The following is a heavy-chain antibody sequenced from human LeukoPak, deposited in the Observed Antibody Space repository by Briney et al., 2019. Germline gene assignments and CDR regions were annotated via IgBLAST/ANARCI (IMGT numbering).Heavy chain of an antibody. D-gene: IGHD3-22*01. CDR1: GGSISSYY. J-gene: IGHJ5*02. Sequence: SETLSLTCTVSGGSISSYYWSWIRQPPGKGLEWIGYIYYSGSTNYNPSLKSRVTISVDTSKNQFSLKLSSVTAADTAVYYCARDTGDYYDSSGNNWFGPWGQGTLVTVSS. CDR2: IYYSGST. CDR3: ARDTGDYYDSSGNNWFGP. V-gene: IGHV4-59*01.